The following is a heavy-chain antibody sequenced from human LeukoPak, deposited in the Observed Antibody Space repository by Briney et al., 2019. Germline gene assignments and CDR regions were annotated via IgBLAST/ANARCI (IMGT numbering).Heavy chain of an antibody. V-gene: IGHV4-59*01. D-gene: IGHD5-18*01. CDR1: GGSISSYY. CDR2: IYYSGST. J-gene: IGHJ4*02. Sequence: SGTLSLTCTVSGGSISSYYWSWIRQPPGKGLEWIGYIYYSGSTNYNSSLKSRVTISVDTSKNQFSLKLSSVTAADTAVYYCVRGYSYGLGLVDYWGQGTLVTVSS. CDR3: VRGYSYGLGLVDY.